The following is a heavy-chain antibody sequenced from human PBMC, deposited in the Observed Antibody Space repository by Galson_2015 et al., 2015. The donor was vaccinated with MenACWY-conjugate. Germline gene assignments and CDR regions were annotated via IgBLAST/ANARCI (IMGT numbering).Heavy chain of an antibody. CDR1: GGSISSYY. Sequence: ETLSLTCTVSGGSISSYYWSWIRQPPGRGPEWIGYIYYSGSTNYNPSLKSRVTISVDTSKNQFSLKLSSVTAADTAVYYCARQNGHYYYYYMDVWGKGTTVTVSS. CDR2: IYYSGST. CDR3: ARQNGHYYYYYMDV. D-gene: IGHD1-1*01. J-gene: IGHJ6*03. V-gene: IGHV4-59*08.